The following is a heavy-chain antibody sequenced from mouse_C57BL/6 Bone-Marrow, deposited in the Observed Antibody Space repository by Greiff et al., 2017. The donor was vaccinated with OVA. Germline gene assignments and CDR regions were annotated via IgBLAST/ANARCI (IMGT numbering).Heavy chain of an antibody. Sequence: EVQLQQSGPELVKPGASVKISCKASGYTFTDYYMNWVKQSHGKSLEWIGDINPNNGGTSYNQKFKGKATLTVDKSSSTAYMELRSLTSEDSAVYYCARGGVGCYFDYWGQGTTLTVSS. CDR3: ARGGVGCYFDY. D-gene: IGHD1-1*02. V-gene: IGHV1-26*01. CDR2: INPNNGGT. CDR1: GYTFTDYY. J-gene: IGHJ2*01.